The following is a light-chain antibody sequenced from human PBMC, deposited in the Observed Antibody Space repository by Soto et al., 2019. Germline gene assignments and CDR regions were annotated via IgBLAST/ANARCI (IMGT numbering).Light chain of an antibody. CDR3: QQYNNVPYT. Sequence: DIKLTQSPSSLSASVGDRVTITCRASLRISKYLNWYQQKPGKAPRLVIYDTSTLEIGVPSRFGGTGSGTDFTFTIFGLQPEDFGTYYCQQYNNVPYTFGQGTKVEMK. J-gene: IGKJ2*01. V-gene: IGKV1-33*01. CDR2: DTS. CDR1: LRISKY.